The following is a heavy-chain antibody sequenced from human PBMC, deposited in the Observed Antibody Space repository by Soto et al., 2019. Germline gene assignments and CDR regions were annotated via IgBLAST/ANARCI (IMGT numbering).Heavy chain of an antibody. J-gene: IGHJ4*02. D-gene: IGHD3-10*01. CDR3: AHRRGSWYYFDY. Sequence: QITLKESGPTLVKPTETLTLTCTFSGFSLSTSGVGVGWIRQPPGKALEWLALVYWDGDKRYSPSLKSRLTSTQGTSNNPVVLTMTNMDPVDTATYYCAHRRGSWYYFDYWGQGTLVTVSS. V-gene: IGHV2-5*02. CDR1: GFSLSTSGVG. CDR2: VYWDGDK.